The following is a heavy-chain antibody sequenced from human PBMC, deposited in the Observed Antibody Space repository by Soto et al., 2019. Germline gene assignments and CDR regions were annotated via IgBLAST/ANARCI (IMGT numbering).Heavy chain of an antibody. D-gene: IGHD3-22*01. Sequence: SETLSLTCTVSGGSLSSSTYYWGWIRQPPGKGLEWIASIYYSGSTYYNPSLKSRVTISVDTSKNQFSLKLSSVTAADTAVYYCARLGPVVTRDYWGQGTLVTVS. J-gene: IGHJ4*02. V-gene: IGHV4-39*01. CDR3: ARLGPVVTRDY. CDR1: GGSLSSSTYY. CDR2: IYYSGST.